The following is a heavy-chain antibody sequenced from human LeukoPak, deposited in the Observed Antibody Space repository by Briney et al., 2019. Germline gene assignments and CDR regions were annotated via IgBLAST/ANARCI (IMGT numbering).Heavy chain of an antibody. D-gene: IGHD5-12*01. CDR1: GFTFSSYG. J-gene: IGHJ4*02. CDR3: ARVEASGYDYGAFDY. Sequence: GESLRLSCAASGFTFSSYGMSWVRQAPGKGLEWVANIKHDGSEKYYVDSVKGRFTISRDNAKNSLYLQMSSLRADDTAVYYCARVEASGYDYGAFDYWGQGTLVTVSS. CDR2: IKHDGSEK. V-gene: IGHV3-7*01.